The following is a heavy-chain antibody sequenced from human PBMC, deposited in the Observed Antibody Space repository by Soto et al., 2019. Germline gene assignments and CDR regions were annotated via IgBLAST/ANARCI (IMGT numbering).Heavy chain of an antibody. CDR1: GYTVTSYW. V-gene: IGHV5-51*01. CDR2: IYPGDSDT. J-gene: IGHJ4*02. CDR3: ERHGKFSSMTNYFDS. D-gene: IGHD1-1*01. Sequence: PGESLKISFKGSGYTVTSYWIALVRQMHGKGLECMVIIYPGDSDTIYSPSFQGQVTISVDKSISTAYLKWSRLRASDNAIYYCERHGKFSSMTNYFDSWGQGALVTVYS.